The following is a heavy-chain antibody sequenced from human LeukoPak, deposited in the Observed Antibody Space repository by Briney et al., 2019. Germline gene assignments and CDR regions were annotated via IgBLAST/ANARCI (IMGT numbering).Heavy chain of an antibody. D-gene: IGHD4-17*01. V-gene: IGHV4-39*07. J-gene: IGHJ4*02. CDR2: IYDSGST. CDR3: ASYPYGNLDY. Sequence: PSETLSLTCTVSGGSIRSSYYYWGWIRQPPGKGLEWIGSIYDSGSTYYNPSLKSRVTISVDTSKNQFSLKLSSVTAADTAVYYCASYPYGNLDYWGQGTLVTVSS. CDR1: GGSIRSSYYY.